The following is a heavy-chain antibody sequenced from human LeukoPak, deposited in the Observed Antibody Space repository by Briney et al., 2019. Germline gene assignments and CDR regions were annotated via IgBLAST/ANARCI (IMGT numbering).Heavy chain of an antibody. CDR2: INPNSGGT. D-gene: IGHD3-10*01. J-gene: IGHJ5*02. V-gene: IGHV1-2*02. CDR3: ARGGGRKVLWFGELGNWFDP. CDR1: GYTFTGYY. Sequence: ASVKVSCKASGYTFTGYYMRWVRQAPGQGLEWMGWINPNSGGTNYAQKFQGRVTMTRDTSISTAYMELSRLRSDDTAVYYCARGGGRKVLWFGELGNWFDPWGQGTLVTVSS.